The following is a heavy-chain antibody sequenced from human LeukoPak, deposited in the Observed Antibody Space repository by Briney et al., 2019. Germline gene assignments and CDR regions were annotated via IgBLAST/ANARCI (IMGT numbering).Heavy chain of an antibody. D-gene: IGHD3-3*01. J-gene: IGHJ4*02. CDR3: AKEAVLRFLEWLPYYFDY. Sequence: GGSLRLSCAASGFTFSSYAMSWVRQAPGKGLEWVSAISGSGGSTYYADSVKGRFTISRDNSKNTLYLQMNSLRAEDTAVYYCAKEAVLRFLEWLPYYFDYWGQGTLVTVSS. CDR2: ISGSGGST. V-gene: IGHV3-23*01. CDR1: GFTFSSYA.